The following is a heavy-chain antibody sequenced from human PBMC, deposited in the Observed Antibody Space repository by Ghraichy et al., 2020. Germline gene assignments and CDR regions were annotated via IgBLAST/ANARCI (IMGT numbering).Heavy chain of an antibody. V-gene: IGHV4-59*08. J-gene: IGHJ4*02. CDR2: IYLGGSI. CDR3: ARFYYDNSGLNIDY. D-gene: IGHD3-22*01. Sequence: SETLSLTCSVSGASISSHYWTWIRQPPGKGLEWIAYIYLGGSINYNPSLKSQVTISVDTSKNQFSLRLSSVTAADTAVYYCARFYYDNSGLNIDYWGQGTLVTVSS. CDR1: GASISSHY.